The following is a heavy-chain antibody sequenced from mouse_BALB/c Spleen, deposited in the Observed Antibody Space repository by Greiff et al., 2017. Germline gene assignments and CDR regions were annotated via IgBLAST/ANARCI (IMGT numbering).Heavy chain of an antibody. CDR3: ARKTTAPYAMDY. CDR1: GFNIKDTY. Sequence: VQLQESGAELVKPGASVKLSCTASGFNIKDTYMHWVKQRPEQGLEWIGRIDPANGNTKYDPKFQGKATITADTSSNTAYLQLSSLTSEDTAVYYCARKTTAPYAMDYWGQGTSVTVSS. D-gene: IGHD1-2*01. V-gene: IGHV14-3*02. J-gene: IGHJ4*01. CDR2: IDPANGNT.